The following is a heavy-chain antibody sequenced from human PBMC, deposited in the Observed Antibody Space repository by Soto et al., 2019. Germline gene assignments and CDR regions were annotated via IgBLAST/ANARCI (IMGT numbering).Heavy chain of an antibody. CDR2: IYYSGST. CDR3: ARTPLYCSSTSCFSGMDV. J-gene: IGHJ6*02. D-gene: IGHD2-2*01. V-gene: IGHV4-39*01. CDR1: GGSISSSSYY. Sequence: QLQLQESGPGLVKPSETLSLTCTVSGGSISSSSYYWGWIRQPPGKGLEWIGSIYYSGSTYYNPSLKSRAPISVDTSKNQFSLKLSSVTAADTAVYYCARTPLYCSSTSCFSGMDVWGQGTTVTVSS.